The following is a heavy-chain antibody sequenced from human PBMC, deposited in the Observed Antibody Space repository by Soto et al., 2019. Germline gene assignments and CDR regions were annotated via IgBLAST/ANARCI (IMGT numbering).Heavy chain of an antibody. Sequence: RSLTLTVSGGSISSGGYYWSWIRQHPGKCLEWIGYIYCSGSTYYNPSLKSRVTISVDTSKNQFSLKLSSVTAADTAVYYCARGPQFYYDSSGYPQYSDYWGQGTMVTVSS. J-gene: IGHJ4*01. CDR3: ARGPQFYYDSSGYPQYSDY. CDR1: GGSISSGGYY. V-gene: IGHV4-31*02. CDR2: IYCSGST. D-gene: IGHD3-22*01.